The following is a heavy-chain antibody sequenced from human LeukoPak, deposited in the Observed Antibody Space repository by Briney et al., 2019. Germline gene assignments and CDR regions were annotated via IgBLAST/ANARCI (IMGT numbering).Heavy chain of an antibody. Sequence: PGGSLRVSCAASGFTFSSYSMNWVRQAPGKGLEWVSSISSSSSYIYYADSVKGRFTISRDNAKNSLYLQMNSLRAEDTAVYYCARDQVGATAMGYWGQGTLVTVSS. V-gene: IGHV3-21*01. D-gene: IGHD1-26*01. CDR1: GFTFSSYS. CDR2: ISSSSSYI. CDR3: ARDQVGATAMGY. J-gene: IGHJ4*02.